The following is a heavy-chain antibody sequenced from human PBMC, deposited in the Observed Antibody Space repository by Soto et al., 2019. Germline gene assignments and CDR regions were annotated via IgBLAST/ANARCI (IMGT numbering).Heavy chain of an antibody. CDR3: ARARGYSYGRDYYYYGMDV. J-gene: IGHJ6*02. CDR1: GFTFSSYW. V-gene: IGHV3-7*03. D-gene: IGHD5-18*01. Sequence: GGSLRLSCAASGFTFSSYWMSWVRQAPGKGLEWVANIKQDGSEKYYVDSVKGRFTISRDNAKNSLYLQMNSLRAEDTAVYYCARARGYSYGRDYYYYGMDVWGQGTTVTVSS. CDR2: IKQDGSEK.